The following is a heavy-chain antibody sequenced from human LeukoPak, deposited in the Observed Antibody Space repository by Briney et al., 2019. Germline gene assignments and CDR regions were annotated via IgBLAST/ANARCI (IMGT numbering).Heavy chain of an antibody. J-gene: IGHJ4*02. CDR3: ARDLRTYYYDTSGLSLFDY. CDR1: GGTFSSYA. Sequence: GASVKVSCKASGGTFSSYAISWVRQAPGQGLEWMGGIIPIFGTANYAQKFQGRVTMTTDTSTSVAYVELRSLRSDDTAVYYCARDLRTYYYDTSGLSLFDYWGQGTLVTVSS. CDR2: IIPIFGTA. D-gene: IGHD3-22*01. V-gene: IGHV1-69*05.